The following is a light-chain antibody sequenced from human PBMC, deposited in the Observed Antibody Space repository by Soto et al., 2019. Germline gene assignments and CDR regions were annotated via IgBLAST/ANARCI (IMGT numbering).Light chain of an antibody. V-gene: IGKV3-20*01. CDR3: HQFASSLT. Sequence: EIVLTQYPGTLSLSPGERATLSCRASQSFSSSYFAWYQQKPGQAPRLLIYGASSRATGIPDRFSGSASGTDFTLTISRLEPEDFAVYFCHQFASSLTFGQGTKVEIK. CDR2: GAS. J-gene: IGKJ1*01. CDR1: QSFSSSY.